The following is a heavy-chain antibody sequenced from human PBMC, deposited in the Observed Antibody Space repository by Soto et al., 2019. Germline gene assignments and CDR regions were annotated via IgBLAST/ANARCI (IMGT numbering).Heavy chain of an antibody. CDR1: GYTFTNYW. CDR2: IYPGDSDT. CDR3: ARGEDAFFYYGLDV. V-gene: IGHV5-51*01. Sequence: GESLKISCKGSGYTFTNYWIGWVRQMPGKGLEWMGIIYPGDSDTKYNPSFQGQVTISADKSITTTYLQWSSLKASDTAVYYCARGEDAFFYYGLDVWGQGITVTVSS. J-gene: IGHJ6*02.